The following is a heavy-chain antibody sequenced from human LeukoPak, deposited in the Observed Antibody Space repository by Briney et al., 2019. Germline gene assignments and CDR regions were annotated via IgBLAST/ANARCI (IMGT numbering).Heavy chain of an antibody. V-gene: IGHV4-4*07. D-gene: IGHD6-6*01. Sequence: SETLSLTCTVSGGSISSYYWSWIRQPAGKGLEWIGRIYTSGSTNYNPSLKSRVTMSVDTSKNQFSLKLSSVTAADTAVYYCARDISSIAARTYAFDIRGQGTMVTVSS. CDR3: ARDISSIAARTYAFDI. CDR2: IYTSGST. CDR1: GGSISSYY. J-gene: IGHJ3*02.